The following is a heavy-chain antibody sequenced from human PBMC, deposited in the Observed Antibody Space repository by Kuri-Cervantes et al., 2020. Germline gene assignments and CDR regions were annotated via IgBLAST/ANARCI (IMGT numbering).Heavy chain of an antibody. J-gene: IGHJ3*02. CDR3: ASVMEGCSSTSCYDAFDI. V-gene: IGHV1-18*01. Sequence: ASVKVSCKASGYIFTSYGISWVRQAPGQGPEWMGWISTHNGDTNYAQKVQGRVTITTDESTSTAYMELSSLRSEDTAVYYCASVMEGCSSTSCYDAFDIWGQGTMVTVSS. D-gene: IGHD2-2*01. CDR1: GYIFTSYG. CDR2: ISTHNGDT.